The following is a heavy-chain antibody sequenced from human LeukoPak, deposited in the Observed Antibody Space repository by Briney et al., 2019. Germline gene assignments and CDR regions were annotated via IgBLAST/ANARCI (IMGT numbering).Heavy chain of an antibody. CDR3: AKDLSPAGYSSSWYSDY. CDR2: ISGSGGST. Sequence: GGSLGLSCAASGFTFSSYAMSWVRQAPGKGLEWVSAISGSGGSTYYADSVKGRFTISRDNSKNTLYLQMNSLRAEDTAVYYCAKDLSPAGYSSSWYSDYWGQGTLVTVSS. J-gene: IGHJ4*02. V-gene: IGHV3-23*01. D-gene: IGHD6-13*01. CDR1: GFTFSSYA.